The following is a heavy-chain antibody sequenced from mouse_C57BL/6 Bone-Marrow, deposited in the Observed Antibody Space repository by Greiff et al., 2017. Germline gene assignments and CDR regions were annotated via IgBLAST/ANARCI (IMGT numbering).Heavy chain of an antibody. V-gene: IGHV5-16*01. Sequence: EVKLQESEGGLVQPGSSMKLSCTASGFTFSDYSMAWVRQVPEKGLEWVANINYDGSSTYYLDSLKNRFIISRDNAKNILYLQMSSLKSEDTATYYCAREFTTVVATDYAMDYWGQGTSVTVSS. CDR1: GFTFSDYS. CDR2: INYDGSST. CDR3: AREFTTVVATDYAMDY. J-gene: IGHJ4*01. D-gene: IGHD1-1*01.